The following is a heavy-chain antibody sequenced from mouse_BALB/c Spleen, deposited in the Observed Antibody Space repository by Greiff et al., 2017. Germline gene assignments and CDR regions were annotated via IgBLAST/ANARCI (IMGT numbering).Heavy chain of an antibody. CDR2: IDPANGNT. J-gene: IGHJ3*01. D-gene: IGHD1-2*01. CDR3: ARGGITTATGWFAY. CDR1: GFNIKDTY. Sequence: VQLKQSGAELVKPGASVKLSCTASGFNIKDTYMHWVQQRPEQGLEWIGRIDPANGNTKYDPKFQGKATITADTSSNTAYLQLSSLTSEDTAVYYCARGGITTATGWFAYWGQGTLVTVSA. V-gene: IGHV14-3*02.